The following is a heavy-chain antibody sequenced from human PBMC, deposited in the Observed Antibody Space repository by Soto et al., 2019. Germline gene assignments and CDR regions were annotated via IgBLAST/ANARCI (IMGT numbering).Heavy chain of an antibody. Sequence: GXSVVVSFKASSGTFSSYAISWVRQAPGQGLEWMGGIIPIFGTANYAQKFQGRVTITADESTSTAYMELSSLRSEDTAVYYCARDRRAVAGPSRGFDPWGQGTLVTVSS. J-gene: IGHJ5*02. V-gene: IGHV1-69*13. CDR3: ARDRRAVAGPSRGFDP. D-gene: IGHD6-19*01. CDR2: IIPIFGTA. CDR1: SGTFSSYA.